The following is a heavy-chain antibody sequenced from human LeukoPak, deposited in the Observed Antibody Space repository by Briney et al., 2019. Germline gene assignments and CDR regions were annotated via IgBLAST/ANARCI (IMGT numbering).Heavy chain of an antibody. V-gene: IGHV1-8*01. CDR1: GYTFTSYD. CDR2: MNPNSGNT. Sequence: VSVKVSCKASGYTFTSYDINWVRQATGQGLEWMGWMNPNSGNTGYAQKFQGRVTMTRNTSISTAYMELSSLRSEDTAVYYCAREGVEYSRVYYYGMDVWGQGTTVTVSS. D-gene: IGHD6-6*01. J-gene: IGHJ6*02. CDR3: AREGVEYSRVYYYGMDV.